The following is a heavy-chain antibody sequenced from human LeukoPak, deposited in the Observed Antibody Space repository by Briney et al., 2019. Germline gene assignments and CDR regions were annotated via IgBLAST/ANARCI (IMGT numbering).Heavy chain of an antibody. CDR2: ISSSSSYL. V-gene: IGHV3-21*01. D-gene: IGHD3-10*01. J-gene: IGHJ6*03. Sequence: GGSLRLSCAASGFTFSSYSMNWVRQAPGKGLEWVSSISSSSSYLYYADSVKGRFTISRDNVKNSLYLQMNSLRAEDTAVYYCASSMVRGVISISDYYYMDVWGKGTTVTVSS. CDR1: GFTFSSYS. CDR3: ASSMVRGVISISDYYYMDV.